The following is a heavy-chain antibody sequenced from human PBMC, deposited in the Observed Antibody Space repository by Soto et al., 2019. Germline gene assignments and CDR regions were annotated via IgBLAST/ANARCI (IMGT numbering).Heavy chain of an antibody. J-gene: IGHJ4*02. CDR1: GYTFTSYD. CDR2: MNPNSGNT. CDR3: ARDCVNDILTGEYYFDY. D-gene: IGHD3-9*01. V-gene: IGHV1-8*01. Sequence: ASVKVSCKASGYTFTSYDINWVRQATGQGLEWMGWMNPNSGNTGYAQKFQGRATMTRNTSISTAYMELSSLRSEDTAVYYCARDCVNDILTGEYYFDYWGQGTLVTVSS.